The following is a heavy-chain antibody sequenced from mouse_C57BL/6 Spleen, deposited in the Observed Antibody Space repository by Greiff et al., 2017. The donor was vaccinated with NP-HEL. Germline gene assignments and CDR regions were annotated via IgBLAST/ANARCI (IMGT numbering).Heavy chain of an antibody. CDR1: GYAFSSSW. Sequence: VMLVESGPELVKPGASVKISCKASGYAFSSSWMNWVKQRPGKGLEWIGRIYPGDGDTNYNGKFKGKATLTADKSSSTAYMQLSSLTSEDSAVYFCARSDYGSSLDYWGQGTTLTVSS. V-gene: IGHV1-82*01. D-gene: IGHD1-1*01. J-gene: IGHJ2*01. CDR2: IYPGDGDT. CDR3: ARSDYGSSLDY.